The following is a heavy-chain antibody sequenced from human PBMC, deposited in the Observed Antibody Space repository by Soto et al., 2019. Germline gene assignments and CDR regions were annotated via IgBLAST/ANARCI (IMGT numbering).Heavy chain of an antibody. CDR1: GGSINSYY. CDR2: IYYSGST. J-gene: IGHJ6*02. Sequence: PSETLSLTCTVSGGSINSYYWSWIRQPPGKGLEWIGYIYYSGSTNYNPSLKSRVTISVDTSKNQFSLKLSSVTAADTAVYYCARDSLGYDSSGYHYYYYYDGMDVWGQGTTVTVS. V-gene: IGHV4-59*01. CDR3: ARDSLGYDSSGYHYYYYYDGMDV. D-gene: IGHD3-22*01.